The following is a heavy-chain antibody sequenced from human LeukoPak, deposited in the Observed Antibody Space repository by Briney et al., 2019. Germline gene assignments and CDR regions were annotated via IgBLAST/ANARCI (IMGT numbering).Heavy chain of an antibody. J-gene: IGHJ4*02. CDR2: ISAYNGNT. D-gene: IGHD3-22*01. V-gene: IGHV1-18*01. Sequence: GASVKVSCKASGYTFTSYGISWVRQAPGQGLEWMGWISAYNGNTNYAQKLQGRVTMTTDTSTSTAYMELRSLRSDDTAVYYCVRDLGDSKSRCGGYWGQGTLVTVSS. CDR3: VRDLGDSKSRCGGY. CDR1: GYTFTSYG.